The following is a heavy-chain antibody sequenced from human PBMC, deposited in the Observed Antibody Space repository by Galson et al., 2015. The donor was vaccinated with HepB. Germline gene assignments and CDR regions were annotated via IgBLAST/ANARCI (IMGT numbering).Heavy chain of an antibody. J-gene: IGHJ4*02. CDR1: GFTFSTYS. D-gene: IGHD6-13*01. CDR2: ISSTGSYI. V-gene: IGHV3-21*01. CDR3: ARDSRAAAWSMEYRYYFDY. Sequence: SLRLSCAASGFTFSTYSMNWVRQAPGKGLEWVSSISSTGSYIYYADSVKGRFTISRDNAKNSLYLQMNSLRAEDTAVYYCARDSRAAAWSMEYRYYFDYWGQGTLVTVSS.